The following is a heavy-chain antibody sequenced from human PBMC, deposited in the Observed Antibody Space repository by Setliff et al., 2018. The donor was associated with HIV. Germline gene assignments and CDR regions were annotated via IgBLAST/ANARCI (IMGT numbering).Heavy chain of an antibody. CDR2: INPTGGST. CDR3: ASAGAWQRNALDI. J-gene: IGHJ3*02. Sequence: ASVKVSCKPSGYSFTNHYMHWVRQAPGQGLEWMGVINPTGGSTRNTQKFQGRVAMTRDTSTSTVYMGLSSLRSEDTAVYYCASAGAWQRNALDIWGQGTMVTVS. V-gene: IGHV1-46*01. D-gene: IGHD5-12*01. CDR1: GYSFTNHY.